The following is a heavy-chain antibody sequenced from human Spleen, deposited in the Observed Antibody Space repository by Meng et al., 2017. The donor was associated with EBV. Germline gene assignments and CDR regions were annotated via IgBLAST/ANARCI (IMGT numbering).Heavy chain of an antibody. CDR3: ATRFSDYSGSGGDSNWFFDL. J-gene: IGHJ2*01. V-gene: IGHV1-2*06. CDR1: GYTFNGHF. CDR2: INSKSGGT. D-gene: IGHD3-10*01. Sequence: QGLLGQTGAEVKRPGASWMVSCKASGYTFNGHFIHWVRQAPGQGLEWVGRINSKSGGTNFGQSFQDRVTMTRDTSTSTAYMELRGLRPDDTAVYYCATRFSDYSGSGGDSNWFFDLWGRGTLVTVSS.